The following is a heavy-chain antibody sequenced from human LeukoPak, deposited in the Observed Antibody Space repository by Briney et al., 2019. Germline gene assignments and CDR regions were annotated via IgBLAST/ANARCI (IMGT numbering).Heavy chain of an antibody. CDR3: VRDDSFGWQQPEGGPDY. D-gene: IGHD3-16*01. CDR2: ISSSSSYI. J-gene: IGHJ4*02. Sequence: PGGSLRLSCAASGFTFSSYSMNWVRQAPGKGLEWVSSISSSSSYIYYADSVKGRFTISRDNAKNTLYLQMNSLRAEDTAVYYCVRDDSFGWQQPEGGPDYWGQGTLVTVSS. V-gene: IGHV3-21*01. CDR1: GFTFSSYS.